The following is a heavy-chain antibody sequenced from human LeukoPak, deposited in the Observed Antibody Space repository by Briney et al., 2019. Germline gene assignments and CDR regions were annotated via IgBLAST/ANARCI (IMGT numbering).Heavy chain of an antibody. CDR1: GFSFSSYS. CDR3: ARASGSGSYYPLDY. J-gene: IGHJ4*02. Sequence: QAGGSLRLSCAASGFSFSSYSMNWVRQAPGKGLEWVSYISSSSSTIYYADSVKGRFTISRDNAKNSLYLQMNSLRAEDTAVYYCARASGSGSYYPLDYWGQGTLVTVSS. CDR2: ISSSSSTI. V-gene: IGHV3-48*01. D-gene: IGHD3-10*01.